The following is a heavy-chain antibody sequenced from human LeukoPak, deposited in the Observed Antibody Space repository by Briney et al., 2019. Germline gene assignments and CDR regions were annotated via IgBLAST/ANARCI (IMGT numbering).Heavy chain of an antibody. CDR3: AREGAAAGTLDH. CDR2: SNPSGDST. CDR1: GYTFTNYY. D-gene: IGHD6-13*01. Sequence: GASVKVSCKASGYTFTNYYIHWVRQAPGHGLEWLGISNPSGDSTNYAQKFQGRVTMTRDTSTSTVYMDLSSLRAEDTAVYYCAREGAAAGTLDHWGQGTLVTVSS. V-gene: IGHV1-46*01. J-gene: IGHJ4*02.